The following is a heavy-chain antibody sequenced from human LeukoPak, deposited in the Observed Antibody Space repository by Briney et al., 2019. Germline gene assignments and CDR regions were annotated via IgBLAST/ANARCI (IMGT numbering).Heavy chain of an antibody. CDR2: IYYSGST. Sequence: SETLFLTCTVSGGSVSSGSYYWSWIRQPPGKGLEWIGYIYYSGSTNYNPSLKSRVTISVDTSKNQFSLKLSSVTAADTAVYYCARGDYDILTGYSDSEYFQHWGQGTLVTVSS. D-gene: IGHD3-9*01. CDR3: ARGDYDILTGYSDSEYFQH. V-gene: IGHV4-61*01. CDR1: GGSVSSGSYY. J-gene: IGHJ1*01.